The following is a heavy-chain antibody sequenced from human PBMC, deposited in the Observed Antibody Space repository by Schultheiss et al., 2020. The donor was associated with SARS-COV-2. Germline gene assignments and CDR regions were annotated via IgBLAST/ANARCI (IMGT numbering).Heavy chain of an antibody. D-gene: IGHD5-24*01. CDR2: ISGSGGST. CDR1: GFTLLGYA. CDR3: AKHGYNWRIDY. V-gene: IGHV3-23*01. J-gene: IGHJ4*02. Sequence: GESLKISCAVSGFTLLGYALSWVRQAPGKGLEWVSGISGSGGSTYYADSVKGRFTISRDNSKNTLYLQLNSLRVEDTAVYYCAKHGYNWRIDYWGQGTLVTVSS.